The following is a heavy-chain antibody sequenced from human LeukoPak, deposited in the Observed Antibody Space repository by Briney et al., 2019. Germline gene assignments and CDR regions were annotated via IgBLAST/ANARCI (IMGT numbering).Heavy chain of an antibody. J-gene: IGHJ4*02. D-gene: IGHD2-2*01. CDR2: IYHGGNT. CDR1: GGSISSGGYH. Sequence: SETLSLTCTVSGGSISSGGYHWGWIRQPPGKGLEWIGYIYHGGNTYYNPSLKSRVTISLDRSKNQFSLRLTSATAADAAVYYCASHCSTTSCPFDYWGQGTLVTVSS. CDR3: ASHCSTTSCPFDY. V-gene: IGHV4-30-2*01.